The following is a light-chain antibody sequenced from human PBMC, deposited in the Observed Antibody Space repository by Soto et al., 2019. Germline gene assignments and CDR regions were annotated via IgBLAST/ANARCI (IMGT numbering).Light chain of an antibody. Sequence: QTVVTQEPSFSVSPGGTVTLTCGLSSGSVSTDYYPSWYQQTPGQTPRTLIYSTNTRSSGVPDRFSGSIVGNKAALTITGAQADDECDYYCVLYMGTGIWVFGGGTQLTVL. J-gene: IGLJ7*01. V-gene: IGLV8-61*01. CDR2: STN. CDR3: VLYMGTGIWV. CDR1: SGSVSTDYY.